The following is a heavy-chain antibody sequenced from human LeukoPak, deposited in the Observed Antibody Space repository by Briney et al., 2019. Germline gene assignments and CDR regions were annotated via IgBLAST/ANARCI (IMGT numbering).Heavy chain of an antibody. D-gene: IGHD1-7*01. CDR1: GGSISSYY. Sequence: PSETLSLTCTVSGGSISSYYWSWIRQPAGKGLEWIGRIYTSGSTNYNPSLKSRVTMSVDTSKDQFSLELSSVTAADTAVYYCARVVVELRGDYYYYMDVWGKGTTVTVSS. V-gene: IGHV4-4*07. CDR2: IYTSGST. CDR3: ARVVVELRGDYYYYMDV. J-gene: IGHJ6*03.